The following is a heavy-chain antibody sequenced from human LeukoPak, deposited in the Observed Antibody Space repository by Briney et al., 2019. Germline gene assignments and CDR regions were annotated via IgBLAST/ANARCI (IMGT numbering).Heavy chain of an antibody. CDR2: IYSSGST. D-gene: IGHD2-15*01. Sequence: PSETLSLTCTVSGGSISSYYWSWIRQPPGKGLEWIGYIYSSGSTNYNPSLKSRVTISVDTSKKQFSLELSSVTAADTAVYYCARETKYCSGGSCYSDGLDIWGQGTMVTVSS. V-gene: IGHV4-59*01. J-gene: IGHJ3*02. CDR1: GGSISSYY. CDR3: ARETKYCSGGSCYSDGLDI.